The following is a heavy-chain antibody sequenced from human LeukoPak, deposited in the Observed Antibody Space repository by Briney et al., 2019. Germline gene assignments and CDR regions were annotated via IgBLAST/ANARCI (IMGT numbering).Heavy chain of an antibody. CDR3: CRDGEDSDYSAFDI. CDR2: IRRGANSYTT. CDR1: GFTFSDYI. V-gene: IGHV3-72*01. Sequence: GGSLRLSCAAFGFTFSDYILDWVRQAPGKGLEWVGRIRRGANSYTTEYAASVKGRFTISRADSRNSLYLHMNSLKTEDTAVYHCCRDGEDSDYSAFDIWGHGTVVTVSS. D-gene: IGHD3-10*01. J-gene: IGHJ3*02.